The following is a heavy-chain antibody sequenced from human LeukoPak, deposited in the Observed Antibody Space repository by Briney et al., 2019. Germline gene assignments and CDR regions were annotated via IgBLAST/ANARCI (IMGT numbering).Heavy chain of an antibody. CDR1: GGSISSSSYY. CDR2: IYYSGST. Sequence: SETLSLTCTVSGGSISSSSYYWGWIRQPPGKGLEWIGSIYYSGSTYYNPSLKSRVTISVDTSKNQFSLKLSSVTAADTAVYYCARLSAGLRYFDLSPLAFDYWGQGTLVTVSS. J-gene: IGHJ4*02. CDR3: ARLSAGLRYFDLSPLAFDY. D-gene: IGHD3-9*01. V-gene: IGHV4-39*01.